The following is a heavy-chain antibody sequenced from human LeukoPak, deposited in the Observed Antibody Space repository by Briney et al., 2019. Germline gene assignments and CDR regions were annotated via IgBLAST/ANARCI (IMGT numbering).Heavy chain of an antibody. CDR2: IKQDGSDE. J-gene: IGHJ4*02. CDR1: GFTFSTYW. Sequence: PGGSLRLSCAASGFTFSTYWMSWVRQAPGKGLEWVANIKQDGSDEYYVDSVKGRFTISRDNAKNSLFLQMNSLRAEDTAVYYCARVRCSSNSCFPDYWGQGTLATVSS. CDR3: ARVRCSSNSCFPDY. D-gene: IGHD2-2*01. V-gene: IGHV3-7*01.